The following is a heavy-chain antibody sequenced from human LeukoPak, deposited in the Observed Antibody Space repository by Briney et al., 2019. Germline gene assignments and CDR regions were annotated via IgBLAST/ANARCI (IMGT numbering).Heavy chain of an antibody. CDR3: ASGEWPQDY. Sequence: PGGSLRLSCAASGFTVRGNYMTWVRQAPGRGLEWVSLIYAGGNTYYPDAVKGRFSISRDGSRDTLYLQMNSLRAEDTAVYYCASGEWPQDYWGQGTLVTVSS. V-gene: IGHV3-53*01. CDR1: GFTVRGNY. D-gene: IGHD3-10*01. J-gene: IGHJ4*02. CDR2: IYAGGNT.